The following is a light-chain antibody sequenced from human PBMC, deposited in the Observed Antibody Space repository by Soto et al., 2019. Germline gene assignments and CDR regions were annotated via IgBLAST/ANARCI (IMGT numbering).Light chain of an antibody. Sequence: EIVMTQSPATLSVSPGERATLSCRASQSVSSNLAWYQQKPGQAPRLLIYGASTRATVIPARFSGSGSGTEFTLTISRHQSEHFEVYYCQQYNNWPTWYTFGQGTKLEIK. V-gene: IGKV3-15*01. CDR2: GAS. J-gene: IGKJ2*01. CDR3: QQYNNWPTWYT. CDR1: QSVSSN.